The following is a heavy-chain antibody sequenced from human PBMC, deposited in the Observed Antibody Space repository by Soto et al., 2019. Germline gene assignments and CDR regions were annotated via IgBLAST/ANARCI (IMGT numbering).Heavy chain of an antibody. CDR1: GFTFSSYS. CDR2: ISSSSSYI. Sequence: GGSLRLSCAASGFTFSSYSMNWVRQAPGKGLEWVSSISSSSSYIYYADSVKGRFTISRDNAKNSLYLQMNSLRTEDTALYYCAKDRGGFGSSWEPVYYFDYWGQGTLVTVSS. V-gene: IGHV3-21*04. J-gene: IGHJ4*02. CDR3: AKDRGGFGSSWEPVYYFDY. D-gene: IGHD6-13*01.